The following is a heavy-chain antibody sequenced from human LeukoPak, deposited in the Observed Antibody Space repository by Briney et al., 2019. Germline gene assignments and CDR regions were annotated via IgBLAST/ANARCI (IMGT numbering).Heavy chain of an antibody. Sequence: GGSLRLSCAASGFSFSSYEMNWVRQAPGKGLEWVSYISSRGTTQYYADSVKGRFTISRDNAKNSLFLQMNSLRAEDTAVYYCARVSGYSIGGWYAFDYWGEGTLVTVSS. CDR1: GFSFSSYE. V-gene: IGHV3-48*03. D-gene: IGHD6-25*01. CDR3: ARVSGYSIGGWYAFDY. CDR2: ISSRGTTQ. J-gene: IGHJ4*02.